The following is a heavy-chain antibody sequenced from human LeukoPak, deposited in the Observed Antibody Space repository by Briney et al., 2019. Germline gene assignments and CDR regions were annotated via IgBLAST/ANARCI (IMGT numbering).Heavy chain of an antibody. CDR1: GYSFTNYW. Sequence: GESLKISCKASGYSFTNYWIGWVRQMPGKGLEWMGIIYPGTSDAKYSPSFQGHVTVSADKSISTAYLQWSSLKASDTAMYYCARRGYDSRGYHFYFDYWGQGTLVTVSS. V-gene: IGHV5-51*01. J-gene: IGHJ4*02. CDR2: IYPGTSDA. CDR3: ARRGYDSRGYHFYFDY. D-gene: IGHD3-22*01.